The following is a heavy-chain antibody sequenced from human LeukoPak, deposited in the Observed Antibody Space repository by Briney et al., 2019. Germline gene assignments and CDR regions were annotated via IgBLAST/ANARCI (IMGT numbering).Heavy chain of an antibody. D-gene: IGHD3-3*01. CDR3: ARPGRYDFWRDYYYYYGMDV. V-gene: IGHV3-7*05. CDR2: IKQDGSEK. Sequence: GGSLRPSCAASGFTFSSYWMSWVRQAPGKGLEWVANIKQDGSEKYYVDSVKGRFTISRDNAKNSLYLQMNSLRAEDTAVYYCARPGRYDFWRDYYYYYGMDVWGQGTTVTVSS. J-gene: IGHJ6*02. CDR1: GFTFSSYW.